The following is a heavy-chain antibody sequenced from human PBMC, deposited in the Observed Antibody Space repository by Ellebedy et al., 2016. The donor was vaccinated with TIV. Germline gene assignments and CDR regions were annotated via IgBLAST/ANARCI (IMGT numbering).Heavy chain of an antibody. Sequence: GGSLRLSCAASGFTFSSYSMNWVRQAPGKGLEWVSYISSDYTHYADAVKGRFTISRDNAKDSLYLHMSSLRAEDTAVYYCARGSWACSGSMDVWGQGTTVTVSS. J-gene: IGHJ6*02. D-gene: IGHD6-19*01. CDR2: ISSDYT. CDR1: GFTFSSYS. CDR3: ARGSWACSGSMDV. V-gene: IGHV3-21*01.